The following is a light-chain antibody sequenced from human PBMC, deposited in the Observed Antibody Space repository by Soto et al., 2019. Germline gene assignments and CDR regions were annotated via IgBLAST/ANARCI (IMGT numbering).Light chain of an antibody. Sequence: EIVLTQSPGTLSLSPGERATLSCRASQSVSSNSLAWYQQRPGQAPRLLIYGASSRATGIPDRFSGSGSGTDFTLTISRLETEDFAVYYFQQYGSSPRTFGQGTKVEIK. CDR1: QSVSSNS. CDR3: QQYGSSPRT. V-gene: IGKV3-20*01. CDR2: GAS. J-gene: IGKJ1*01.